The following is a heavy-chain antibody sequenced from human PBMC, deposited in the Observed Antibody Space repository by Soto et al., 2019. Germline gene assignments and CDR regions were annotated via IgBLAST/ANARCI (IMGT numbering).Heavy chain of an antibody. V-gene: IGHV1-3*01. CDR3: ARGYSYGWGPFDY. CDR1: GYTFTSYA. Sequence: QVQLVQSGAEVKKPGASVKVSCKASGYTFTSYAMHWVRQAPGQRLEWMGWINAGNGNTKYSQKFQGRVTITRDTSASTAYMELSSLRSEDTAVYYCARGYSYGWGPFDYGGQGTLVTVSS. J-gene: IGHJ4*02. CDR2: INAGNGNT. D-gene: IGHD5-18*01.